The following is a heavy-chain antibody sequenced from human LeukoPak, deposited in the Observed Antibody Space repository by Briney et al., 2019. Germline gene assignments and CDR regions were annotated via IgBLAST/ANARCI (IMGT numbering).Heavy chain of an antibody. CDR2: INPNSGGK. D-gene: IGHD3-16*02. V-gene: IGHV1-2*02. CDR3: ARDWYHGITFGGVIVTQGFDDAFDI. J-gene: IGHJ3*02. CDR1: GYTLTGYY. Sequence: ASVKGSCNASGYTLTGYYMQWVRQATGQGLEWMGWINPNSGGKKYAQKIQGRVTMTTDTPTSTDYMDLRRLRSDETSLYFCARDWYHGITFGGVIVTQGFDDAFDIWGQGTMVTVSS.